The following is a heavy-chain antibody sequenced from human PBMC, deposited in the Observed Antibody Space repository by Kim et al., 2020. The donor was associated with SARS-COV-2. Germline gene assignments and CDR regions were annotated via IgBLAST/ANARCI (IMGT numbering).Heavy chain of an antibody. J-gene: IGHJ4*02. V-gene: IGHV3-30*18. Sequence: GGSLRLSCVASGFTFSSYGMHWVRQSPGKGLEWVAVISFDSSYKYYADSVKGRFTISRDNPWNTLFLQMNSLRPEDTGVYYCAKDMKIERVSLAGLYYWGQGILVTVSS. CDR3: AKDMKIERVSLAGLYY. CDR1: GFTFSSYG. CDR2: ISFDSSYK. D-gene: IGHD6-19*01.